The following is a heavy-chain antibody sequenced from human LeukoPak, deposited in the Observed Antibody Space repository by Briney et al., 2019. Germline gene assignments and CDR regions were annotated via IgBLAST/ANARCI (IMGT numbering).Heavy chain of an antibody. CDR3: ATARPRISGFDY. D-gene: IGHD3-10*01. J-gene: IGHJ4*02. V-gene: IGHV4-34*01. Sequence: SGTLSLTCAVYGGSFSGYYWSWVRQPPGKGLEWIGEINHSGSTNYNPSLKSRVTISVDTSKNQFSLKLSSVTAADTAVYYCATARPRISGFDYWGQGTLVTVSS. CDR2: INHSGST. CDR1: GGSFSGYY.